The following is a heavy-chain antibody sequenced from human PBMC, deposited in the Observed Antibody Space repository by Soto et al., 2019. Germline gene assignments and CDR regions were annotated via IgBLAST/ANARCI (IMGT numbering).Heavy chain of an antibody. J-gene: IGHJ4*02. CDR1: AGPVTCYC. CDR3: ARGPDHSKVGY. V-gene: IGHV4-59*02. D-gene: IGHD4-4*01. Sequence: SETLCLTCSVSAGPVTCYCVSWIRQPPGKGLEWIGCIDYNGRAHYNPSLTSRVTMSLDTSNNHFYLKLSSVTTTDTAVYYCARGPDHSKVGYWGQGTLVTVSS. CDR2: IDYNGRA.